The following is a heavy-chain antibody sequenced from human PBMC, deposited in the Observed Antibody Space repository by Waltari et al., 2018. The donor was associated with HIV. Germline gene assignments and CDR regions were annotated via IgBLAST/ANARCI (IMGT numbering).Heavy chain of an antibody. CDR2: IIPIFGTA. CDR1: GGTFSRYA. Sequence: QVQLVQSGAEVKKPGSSVRVSCKASGGTFSRYAMSWVRQAPAQGLEWMGGIIPIFGTANYAQNFQDRVTITADESTSTVYMELSSLRSEDTAVYYCATQGDIVVVPAAMSYYYYGMDVWGQGTTVTVSS. D-gene: IGHD2-2*01. V-gene: IGHV1-69*01. CDR3: ATQGDIVVVPAAMSYYYYGMDV. J-gene: IGHJ6*02.